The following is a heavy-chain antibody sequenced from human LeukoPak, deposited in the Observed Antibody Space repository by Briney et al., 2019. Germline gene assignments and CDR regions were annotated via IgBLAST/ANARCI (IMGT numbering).Heavy chain of an antibody. V-gene: IGHV4-34*01. CDR2: INHSGST. CDR1: GGSSSGYY. CDR3: ARGRFTYYYDSSGYYYSGTKYFDY. D-gene: IGHD3-22*01. J-gene: IGHJ4*02. Sequence: SETLSLTCAVYGGSSSGYYWSWIRQPPGKGLEWIGEINHSGSTNYSPSLKSRVTISVDTSKNQFSLKLSSVTAADTAVYYCARGRFTYYYDSSGYYYSGTKYFDYWGQGTLVTVSS.